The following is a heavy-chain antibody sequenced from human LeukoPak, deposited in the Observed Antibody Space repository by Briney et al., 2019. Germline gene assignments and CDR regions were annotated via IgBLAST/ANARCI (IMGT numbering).Heavy chain of an antibody. Sequence: GESLKISCKGSGYSFTSYWIGWVRQMPGKGLERMGIIYPGDSDTRYSPSFQGQVTISADKSISTAYLQWSSLNASDTAMYYCARLTYYDFWSGYSSYSYYMDVWGKGTTVTVSS. V-gene: IGHV5-51*01. CDR3: ARLTYYDFWSGYSSYSYYMDV. CDR1: GYSFTSYW. J-gene: IGHJ6*03. CDR2: IYPGDSDT. D-gene: IGHD3-3*01.